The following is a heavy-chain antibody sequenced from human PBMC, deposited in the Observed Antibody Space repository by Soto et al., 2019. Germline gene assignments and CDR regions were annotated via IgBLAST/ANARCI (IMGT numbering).Heavy chain of an antibody. CDR1: GGSIGTYY. CDR3: ARYDFWGGYYDY. Sequence: SETLSLTCTVSGGSIGTYYWSWIRQSPGKGLEWIGFIYYSVNTNYNPSLNSRVTISVATSKNQFSLKLSSVTAADTAIYYCARYDFWGGYYDYWGQGSLVTVSS. J-gene: IGHJ4*02. V-gene: IGHV4-59*01. D-gene: IGHD3-3*01. CDR2: IYYSVNT.